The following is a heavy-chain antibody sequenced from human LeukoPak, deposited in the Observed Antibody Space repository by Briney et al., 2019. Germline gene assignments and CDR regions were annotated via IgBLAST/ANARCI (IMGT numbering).Heavy chain of an antibody. CDR3: ARDWGTAAGTGWFDP. J-gene: IGHJ5*02. CDR2: IYTSGST. CDR1: GGSISSYY. V-gene: IGHV4-4*07. D-gene: IGHD6-13*01. Sequence: PSENLSRNCTVSGGSISSYYWSWIRQPAGKGREWIGRIYTSGSTNYNPSLKSRVTMSVDTSKNQFSLKLSSVTAADTAVYYCARDWGTAAGTGWFDPWGQGTLVTVSS.